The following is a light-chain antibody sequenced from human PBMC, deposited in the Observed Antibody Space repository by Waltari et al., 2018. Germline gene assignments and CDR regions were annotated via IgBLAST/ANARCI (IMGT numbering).Light chain of an antibody. Sequence: QSALNQEASVSGTVGQKVTLSCTGNNNNIGTYGVGWYQQISHGPPKSVMFGISLPAGIPDRFSGSKSGTTASLTISGLQPEDEGEYFCSTWDHSLNGRVFGGGTKLTVL. J-gene: IGLJ3*02. CDR1: NNNIGTYG. CDR3: STWDHSLNGRV. V-gene: IGLV1-36*01. CDR2: GI.